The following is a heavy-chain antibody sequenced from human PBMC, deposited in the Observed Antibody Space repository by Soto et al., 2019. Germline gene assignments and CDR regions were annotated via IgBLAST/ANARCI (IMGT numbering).Heavy chain of an antibody. D-gene: IGHD3-10*01. CDR2: IYYSGST. V-gene: IGHV4-30-4*01. Sequence: SETLSLTCTVSGGSISSGDYYWSWIRQPPGKGLGWIGYIYYSGSTYYNPSLKSRVTISVDTSKNQFSLKLSSVTAADTAVYYCARGILGVTDYWGQGTLVTVSS. CDR3: ARGILGVTDY. CDR1: GGSISSGDYY. J-gene: IGHJ4*02.